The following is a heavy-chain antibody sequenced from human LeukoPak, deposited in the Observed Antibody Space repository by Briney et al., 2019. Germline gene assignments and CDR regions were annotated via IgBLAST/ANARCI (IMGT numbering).Heavy chain of an antibody. D-gene: IGHD1-26*01. CDR2: INSNSGAT. J-gene: IGHJ4*02. Sequence: GASVKVSCKASGGTFSSYAISWVRQAPGQGPEWMGWINSNSGATNYAQKFQGRVTMTRDTSISAVYMELSSLRSDDTAVYYCARGRDRGASTPFDYWGQGTLVTVSS. V-gene: IGHV1-2*02. CDR3: ARGRDRGASTPFDY. CDR1: GGTFSSYA.